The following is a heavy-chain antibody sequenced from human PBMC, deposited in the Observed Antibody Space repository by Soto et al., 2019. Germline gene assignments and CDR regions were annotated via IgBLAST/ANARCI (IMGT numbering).Heavy chain of an antibody. Sequence: GGSLRLSCAACGVTFSSYAMSWVRKAPGKGLEWVSAISGSGGSTYYADSVKGRFTISRDNSKNTLYLQMNSLRAEDTAVYYCAKFAVTTWIYYYYYYGMDVWGQGTTVTVSS. CDR2: ISGSGGST. CDR3: AKFAVTTWIYYYYYYGMDV. V-gene: IGHV3-23*01. J-gene: IGHJ6*02. D-gene: IGHD4-17*01. CDR1: GVTFSSYA.